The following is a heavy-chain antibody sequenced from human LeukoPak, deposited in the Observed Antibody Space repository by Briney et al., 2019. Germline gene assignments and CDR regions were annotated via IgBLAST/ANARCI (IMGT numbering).Heavy chain of an antibody. J-gene: IGHJ4*02. CDR3: ARDYYGSGSYYFDY. CDR1: GGSISSYY. V-gene: IGHV4-4*07. CDR2: IYTSGST. D-gene: IGHD3-10*01. Sequence: SETLSLTCTVSGGSISSYYWSWIRQPAGKGLEWIGRIYTSGSTNYNPSLKSRVTMSVDTFKNQFSLKLSSVTAADTAVYYYARDYYGSGSYYFDYWGQGTLVTVSS.